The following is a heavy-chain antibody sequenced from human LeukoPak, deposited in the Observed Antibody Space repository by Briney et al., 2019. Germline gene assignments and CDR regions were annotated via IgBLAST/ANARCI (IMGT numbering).Heavy chain of an antibody. CDR1: GYTFTSYD. V-gene: IGHV1-18*01. CDR2: ISAYNGDT. J-gene: IGHJ5*02. Sequence: APVKVSCKASGYTFTSYDINWVRQAPGQGLEWMGWISAYNGDTKYVKQLQGRVTMTTDTSTSTAYMELRSLRSDDTAVYYCARGATGSSSPSFDNWFDPWGQGTLVTVSS. D-gene: IGHD2-15*01. CDR3: ARGATGSSSPSFDNWFDP.